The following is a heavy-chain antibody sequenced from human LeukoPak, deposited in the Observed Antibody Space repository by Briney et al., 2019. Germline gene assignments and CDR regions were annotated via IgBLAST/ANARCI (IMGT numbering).Heavy chain of an antibody. CDR3: ARPQSSVIGELAYYFDY. Sequence: AGSLRLAWAASGFTFSDYYMSWIRQAQGKGLEWVSYISSSSSYTNYADSVKGRLTISRDNAKNSLYLQMNSLRAEDTAVYYCARPQSSVIGELAYYFDYWGQGTLVTVSS. D-gene: IGHD1-7*01. CDR2: ISSSSSYT. CDR1: GFTFSDYY. J-gene: IGHJ4*02. V-gene: IGHV3-11*03.